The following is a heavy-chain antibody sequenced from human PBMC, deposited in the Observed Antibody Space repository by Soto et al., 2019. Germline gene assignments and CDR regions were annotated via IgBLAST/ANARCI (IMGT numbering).Heavy chain of an antibody. J-gene: IGHJ6*02. D-gene: IGHD1-7*01. CDR3: ARSGTTAFYYYYGMDV. Sequence: PSETLSLTCAVYGGSFSGYYWIWIRKPPGKGLEWIGEINHRGSTNYIPSLKSRVTISVDTSKNQFSLKLSSVPAADTAVYYCARSGTTAFYYYYGMDVWGQGTTVTVSS. CDR2: INHRGST. CDR1: GGSFSGYY. V-gene: IGHV4-34*01.